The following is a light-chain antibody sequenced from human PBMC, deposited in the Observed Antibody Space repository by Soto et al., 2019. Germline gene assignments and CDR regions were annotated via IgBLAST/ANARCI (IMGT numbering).Light chain of an antibody. J-gene: IGKJ4*01. Sequence: DIQMTQSPSSLSASVGDRVTITCRASQSIINYLNWYQLRPGKAPRLLIYAASSLQSGVPSRFTGGGSGTHFTLTISNLQPEDSATYCCQQSFTTPLTFGGGTKVEI. V-gene: IGKV1-39*01. CDR3: QQSFTTPLT. CDR2: AAS. CDR1: QSIINY.